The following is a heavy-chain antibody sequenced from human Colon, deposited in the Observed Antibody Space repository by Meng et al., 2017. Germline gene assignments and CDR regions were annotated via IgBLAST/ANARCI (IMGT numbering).Heavy chain of an antibody. CDR1: VGSVSSGDYY. CDR3: ARVNGDFDEAWFDP. J-gene: IGHJ5*02. Sequence: QVQLPGPGPGLLRPSEPLSLTCTDSVGSVSSGDYYWCWIRQPPGKGLEWLGYIYYTGNTNYNPSLKNRVSISLETSNNQFSLKLTSMTAADAAIYYCARVNGDFDEAWFDPWGQGTLVTVSS. D-gene: IGHD2-21*02. CDR2: IYYTGNT. V-gene: IGHV4-61*08.